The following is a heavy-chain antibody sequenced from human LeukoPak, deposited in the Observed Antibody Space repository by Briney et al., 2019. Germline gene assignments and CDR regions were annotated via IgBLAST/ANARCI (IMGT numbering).Heavy chain of an antibody. V-gene: IGHV3-11*01. J-gene: IGHJ4*02. D-gene: IGHD3-10*01. CDR2: ISSSGSTI. CDR1: GFTFSDYY. Sequence: GGSLRLSCAASGFTFSDYYMSWIRQAPGKGLEWVSYISSSGSTIYYADSVKGRFTISRDNAKNSLYLQMNSLRAEDTAVYYCAKAKNYYLSGTYRRDFDYWGQGTLVTVSS. CDR3: AKAKNYYLSGTYRRDFDY.